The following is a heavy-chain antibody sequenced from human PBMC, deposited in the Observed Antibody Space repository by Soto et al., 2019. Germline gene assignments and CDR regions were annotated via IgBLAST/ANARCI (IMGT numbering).Heavy chain of an antibody. D-gene: IGHD3-10*02. Sequence: GESLKISCKGSGYSFTSYWISWVRQMPGKGLEWMGRIDPSDSYTNYSPSFQGHVTISADKSISTASLKLSSVTAADTAVYYCARVGMFYGMDVWGQGTTVTVSS. CDR1: GYSFTSYW. CDR3: ARVGMFYGMDV. CDR2: IDPSDSYT. V-gene: IGHV5-10-1*01. J-gene: IGHJ6*02.